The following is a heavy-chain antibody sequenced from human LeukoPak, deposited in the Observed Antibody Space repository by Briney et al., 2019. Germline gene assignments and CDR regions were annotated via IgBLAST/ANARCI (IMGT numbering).Heavy chain of an antibody. D-gene: IGHD2-21*01. J-gene: IGHJ6*03. V-gene: IGHV1-69*06. CDR2: NIPIFGTA. Sequence: SVKVSCKASGGTFSSYAISWVRQAPGQGLEWMGGNIPIFGTANYAQKFQGRVTITADKSTSTAYMELSSLRSEDTAVYYCARDGDFPARYYYYYMDVWGKGTTVTVSS. CDR3: ARDGDFPARYYYYYMDV. CDR1: GGTFSSYA.